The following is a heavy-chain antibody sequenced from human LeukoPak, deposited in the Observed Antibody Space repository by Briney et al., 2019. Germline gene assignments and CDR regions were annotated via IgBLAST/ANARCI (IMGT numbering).Heavy chain of an antibody. J-gene: IGHJ4*02. CDR3: ARGAAGYSYG. CDR2: IYYSGST. D-gene: IGHD5-18*01. CDR1: GGSISSYY. V-gene: IGHV4-59*01. Sequence: SETLSLTCTVFGGSISSYYWSWIRQPPGKGLEWIGHIYYSGSTNYNPSLKSRVTISIDTSKNQFSLRLSSVTAADTAVYYCARGAAGYSYGWGQGTLVTVSS.